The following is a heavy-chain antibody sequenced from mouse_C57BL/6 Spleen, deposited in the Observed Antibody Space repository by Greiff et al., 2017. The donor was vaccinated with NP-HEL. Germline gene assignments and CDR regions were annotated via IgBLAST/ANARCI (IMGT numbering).Heavy chain of an antibody. Sequence: LEESGPELVKPGASVKISCKASGYAFSSSWMNWVKQRPGKGLEWIGRIYPGDGDTNYNGKFKGKATLTADKSSSTAYMQLSSLTSEDSAVYFCASKAVFAYWGQGTLVTVSA. J-gene: IGHJ3*01. V-gene: IGHV1-82*01. CDR3: ASKAVFAY. CDR2: IYPGDGDT. CDR1: GYAFSSSW.